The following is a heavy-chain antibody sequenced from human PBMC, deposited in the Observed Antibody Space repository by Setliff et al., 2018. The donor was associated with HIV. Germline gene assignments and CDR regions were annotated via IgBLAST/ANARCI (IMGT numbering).Heavy chain of an antibody. CDR3: ATGGVIVPAGYS. V-gene: IGHV1-69*06. CDR1: GGTFSSLS. D-gene: IGHD6-19*01. J-gene: IGHJ4*02. Sequence: SVKVSCKASGGTFSSLSISWVRQAPGQGLEWMGRIIPIYGSTNYAQRFQGRVTITADKSTNTAYMELSSLKSEDTAIYYCATGGVIVPAGYSWGQGTLVTVSS. CDR2: IIPIYGST.